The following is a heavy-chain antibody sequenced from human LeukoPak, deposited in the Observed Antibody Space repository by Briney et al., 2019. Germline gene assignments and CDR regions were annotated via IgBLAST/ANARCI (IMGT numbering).Heavy chain of an antibody. D-gene: IGHD6-13*01. CDR3: AKDLMDSSSWYHGRDLFDY. CDR2: ISYDGSNK. J-gene: IGHJ4*02. V-gene: IGHV3-30-3*01. Sequence: GRSLRLSCAASGFTFSSYAMHWVRQAPGKGLEWVAVISYDGSNKYYADSVKGRFTISRDNSKNTLYLQMNSLRAEDTAVYYCAKDLMDSSSWYHGRDLFDYWGQGTLVTVSS. CDR1: GFTFSSYA.